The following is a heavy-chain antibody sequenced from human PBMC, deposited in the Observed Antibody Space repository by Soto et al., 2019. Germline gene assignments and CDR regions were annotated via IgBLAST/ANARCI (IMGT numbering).Heavy chain of an antibody. J-gene: IGHJ1*01. Sequence: GESLKISCKGPGYSFTSYWIGWVRQMPGKGLEWMGIIYPGDSDTRYSPSFQGQVTISADKSISTAYLQWSSLKASDTAMYYCARPPSGAVAGMSTNAEYFQHWGQGTLVTVS. V-gene: IGHV5-51*01. CDR2: IYPGDSDT. CDR1: GYSFTSYW. CDR3: ARPPSGAVAGMSTNAEYFQH. D-gene: IGHD6-19*01.